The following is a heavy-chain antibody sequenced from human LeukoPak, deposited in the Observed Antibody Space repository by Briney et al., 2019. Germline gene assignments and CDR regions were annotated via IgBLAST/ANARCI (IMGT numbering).Heavy chain of an antibody. D-gene: IGHD1-26*01. V-gene: IGHV3-21*01. CDR3: ARDLDSGSYLGVY. CDR2: ISSSSSYI. J-gene: IGHJ4*02. Sequence: GGSLRLSCAASGFTFSSYSMNWVRQAPGKGLEWVSSISSSSSYIYYADSVKGRFTISRDNAKNSLYLQMNSLRAEDTAVYYCARDLDSGSYLGVYWGQGTLVTVSS. CDR1: GFTFSSYS.